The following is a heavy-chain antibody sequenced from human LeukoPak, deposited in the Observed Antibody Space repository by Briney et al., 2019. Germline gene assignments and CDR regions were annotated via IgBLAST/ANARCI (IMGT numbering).Heavy chain of an antibody. Sequence: SETLSLTCTVSGGSMSSYYWSWIRQPPGKGLEWIGHVSYSGGTNYNPSLKSRVTISVDTSKNQVSLKLSSVTPADTAVYYCAKAAGYDSSCYPYSWGQGTLVTVSS. V-gene: IGHV4-59*01. CDR3: AKAAGYDSSCYPYS. D-gene: IGHD3-22*01. CDR2: VSYSGGT. CDR1: GGSMSSYY. J-gene: IGHJ4*02.